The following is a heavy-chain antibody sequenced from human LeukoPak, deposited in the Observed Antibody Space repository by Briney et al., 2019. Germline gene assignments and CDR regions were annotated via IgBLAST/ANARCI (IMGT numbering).Heavy chain of an antibody. Sequence: SQTLSLTCAVSGGSISSGGYYWSWIRQPPGEGLEWIGDIYDSGSTKYNPSLKSRVTISVDTSKNQFSLKLSSVTAADTAVYYCARTDRNWFDPWGQGTLVTVSS. V-gene: IGHV4-61*09. CDR2: IYDSGST. CDR1: GGSISSGGYY. J-gene: IGHJ5*02. CDR3: ARTDRNWFDP.